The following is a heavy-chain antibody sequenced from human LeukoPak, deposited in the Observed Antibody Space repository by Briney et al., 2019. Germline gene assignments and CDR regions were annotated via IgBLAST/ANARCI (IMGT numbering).Heavy chain of an antibody. V-gene: IGHV4-34*01. CDR2: MHYTGAT. CDR1: GGSLSGYY. CDR3: ARGVTLYYYFGL. Sequence: SETLSLTCAVYGGSLSGYYWSWFRQPPGKGLEWIGEMHYTGATNYSPSLKSRVTISAGTSKNQFSLKVNSVTAADTAVYYCARGVTLYYYFGLWGRGTLVTVSS. D-gene: IGHD4-23*01. J-gene: IGHJ2*01.